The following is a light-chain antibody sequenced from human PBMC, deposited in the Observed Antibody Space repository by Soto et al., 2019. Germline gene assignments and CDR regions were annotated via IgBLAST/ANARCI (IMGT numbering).Light chain of an antibody. CDR3: QQSYTAPSIT. V-gene: IGKV1-39*01. Sequence: DIQMTQSPSSLSASVGDRVTITCQASQDISSSLNWYQQKSGKAPNLLIYGVSRLQGGVPSRFSGSGSGTDFTLSISSLQPEDFATYYCQQSYTAPSITFGQGTRLEIK. CDR2: GVS. CDR1: QDISSS. J-gene: IGKJ5*01.